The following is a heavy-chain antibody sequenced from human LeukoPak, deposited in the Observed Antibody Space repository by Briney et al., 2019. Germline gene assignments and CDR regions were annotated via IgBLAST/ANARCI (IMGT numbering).Heavy chain of an antibody. CDR1: GFSLSTSGVG. CDR3: AHGKSSYYDFWSHAFDI. Sequence: SGPTLVKPTQTLTLTCTFSGFSLSTSGVGVGWIRQPPGKALEWLALIYWDDDKRYSPSLKSRLTITKDTSKNQVVLTMTNMDPVDTATYYCAHGKSSYYDFWSHAFDIWGQGTMVTVSS. J-gene: IGHJ3*02. D-gene: IGHD3-3*01. CDR2: IYWDDDK. V-gene: IGHV2-5*02.